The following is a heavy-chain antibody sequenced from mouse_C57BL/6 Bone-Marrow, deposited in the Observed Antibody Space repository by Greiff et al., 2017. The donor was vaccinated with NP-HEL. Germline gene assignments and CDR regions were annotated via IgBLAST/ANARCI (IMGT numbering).Heavy chain of an antibody. D-gene: IGHD4-1*01. V-gene: IGHV5-6*01. CDR1: GFTFSSYG. Sequence: EVKLVESGGDLVKPGGSLKLSCAASGFTFSSYGMSWVRQTPDKRLEWVATISSGGSYTYSPDSVKGRFTISRDNAKNTLYLQMSSLKSEDTAMYYCARISWDYFDYWGQGTTLTVSS. CDR2: ISSGGSYT. J-gene: IGHJ2*01. CDR3: ARISWDYFDY.